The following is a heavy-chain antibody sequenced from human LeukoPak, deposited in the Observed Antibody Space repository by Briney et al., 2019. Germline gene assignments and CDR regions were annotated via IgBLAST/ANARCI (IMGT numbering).Heavy chain of an antibody. CDR2: ISSSSSYI. CDR1: GFTFSSYS. CDR3: ARLSVVRGVIVDF. J-gene: IGHJ4*02. V-gene: IGHV3-21*01. D-gene: IGHD3-10*01. Sequence: PGGSLRLSCAASGFTFSSYSMNWVRQAPGKGLEWVSSISSSSSYIYYADSVKGRFTISRDNAKNTLYLQMNSLRAEDTAVYYCARLSVVRGVIVDFWGQGTQVTASS.